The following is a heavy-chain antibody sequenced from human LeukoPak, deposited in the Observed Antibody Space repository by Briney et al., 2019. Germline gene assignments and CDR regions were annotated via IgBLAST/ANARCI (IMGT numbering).Heavy chain of an antibody. D-gene: IGHD3-10*01. V-gene: IGHV4-59*01. CDR2: IYYSGST. Sequence: SETLSLTCTVSGGSISSYYWSWNRQPPGKGLEWIGYIYYSGSTNYNPSLKSRVTISVDTSKNQFSLKLSSVTAADTAVYYCARVSKSVLLWFGEFEDYYGMDVWGQGTTVTVSS. CDR1: GGSISSYY. J-gene: IGHJ6*02. CDR3: ARVSKSVLLWFGEFEDYYGMDV.